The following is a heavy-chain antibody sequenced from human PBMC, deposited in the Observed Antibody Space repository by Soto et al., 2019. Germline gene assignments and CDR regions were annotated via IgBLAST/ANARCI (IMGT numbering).Heavy chain of an antibody. CDR1: GGSFSGYY. J-gene: IGHJ4*02. V-gene: IGHV4-34*01. D-gene: IGHD4-4*01. CDR2: INHSGST. CDR3: AQCPYDYSNCHDY. Sequence: SETVSLTCAVYGGSFSGYYWSWIRQPPGKGLEWIGEINHSGSTNYNPSLMGRVTISLDTSKNQFSLNLTSVTAADTAVYYCAQCPYDYSNCHDYWGQGALVTVSS.